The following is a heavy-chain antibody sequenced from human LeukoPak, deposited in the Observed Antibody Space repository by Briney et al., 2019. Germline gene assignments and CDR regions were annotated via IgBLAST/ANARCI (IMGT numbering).Heavy chain of an antibody. CDR2: IKSKTDGGTT. CDR3: TTGTWDDFWSGYYQLDY. V-gene: IGHV3-15*01. Sequence: GGSLRLSCAASGFTFSNAWMSWVRQAPGKGLEWVGRIKSKTDGGTTDYAAPVKGRFTISRDDSKNTLYLQMNSLKTEDTAVYYCTTGTWDDFWSGYYQLDYWGQGTLVTVSP. J-gene: IGHJ4*02. CDR1: GFTFSNAW. D-gene: IGHD3-3*01.